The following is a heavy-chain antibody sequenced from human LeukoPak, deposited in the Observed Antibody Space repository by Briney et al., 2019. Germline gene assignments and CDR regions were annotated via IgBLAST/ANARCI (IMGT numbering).Heavy chain of an antibody. J-gene: IGHJ4*02. V-gene: IGHV3-33*01. D-gene: IGHD5-18*01. CDR2: IWYDGSNK. CDR3: AREIYSYGRYFDY. CDR1: GFTFSSYG. Sequence: GRSLGLPCAASGFTFSSYGMHWVRQAPGKGLEWVAVIWYDGSNKYYADSVKGRFTISRDNSKNTLYLQMNSLRAEDTAVYYCAREIYSYGRYFDYWGQGTLVTVSS.